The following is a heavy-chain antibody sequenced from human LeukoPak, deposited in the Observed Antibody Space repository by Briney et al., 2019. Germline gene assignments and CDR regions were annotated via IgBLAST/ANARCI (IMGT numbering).Heavy chain of an antibody. CDR3: ASHYYDSSGYSYYFDY. V-gene: IGHV3-23*01. J-gene: IGHJ4*02. Sequence: GGSLRLSCAASGFTFSSYAMSWVRQAPGKGLEWVSAISGSGGSTYYADSVKGRFTISRDNSKNTLYLQMHSLRAEDTAVYYCASHYYDSSGYSYYFDYWGQGTLVTVSS. D-gene: IGHD3-22*01. CDR1: GFTFSSYA. CDR2: ISGSGGST.